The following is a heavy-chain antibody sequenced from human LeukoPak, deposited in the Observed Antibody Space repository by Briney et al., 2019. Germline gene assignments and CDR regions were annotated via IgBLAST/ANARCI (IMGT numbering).Heavy chain of an antibody. Sequence: PSETLSLTCAVYGGSFSGYYWSWIRQPPGKGLEWIGEINHSGSTNYNPSLKSRVTISVDTSKNQFSLKLSSVTAADTAVYYCARLMVRGVIGPDYWGQGTLVTVSS. CDR1: GGSFSGYY. CDR2: INHSGST. V-gene: IGHV4-34*01. D-gene: IGHD3-10*01. CDR3: ARLMVRGVIGPDY. J-gene: IGHJ4*02.